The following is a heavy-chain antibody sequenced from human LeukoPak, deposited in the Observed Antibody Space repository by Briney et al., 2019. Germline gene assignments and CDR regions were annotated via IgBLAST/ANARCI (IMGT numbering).Heavy chain of an antibody. V-gene: IGHV1-24*01. Sequence: ASVTVSCTVSGYTLTELSMHWVRQAPGKGLEWMGGFDPEDGETIYAQKFQGRVTMTEDTSTDTAYMELSSLRSEDTAVYYCATAPVVGATTFYYYYGMDVWGQGTTVTVSS. CDR3: ATAPVVGATTFYYYYGMDV. J-gene: IGHJ6*02. CDR1: GYTLTELS. CDR2: FDPEDGET. D-gene: IGHD1-26*01.